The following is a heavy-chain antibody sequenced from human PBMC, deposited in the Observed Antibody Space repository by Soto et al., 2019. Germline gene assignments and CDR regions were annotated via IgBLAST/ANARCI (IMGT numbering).Heavy chain of an antibody. V-gene: IGHV3-23*01. CDR2: ISGSGGST. CDR1: GFTFSSYA. J-gene: IGHJ4*02. Sequence: GGSLRLSCAASGFTFSSYAMSWVRQAPGKGLEWVSAISGSGGSTYYADSVKGRFTISRDNSKNTLYLQMNSLRAEDTAVYYCAKDFWSESSPTHFDYWGQGTLVTVSS. CDR3: AKDFWSESSPTHFDY. D-gene: IGHD3-3*01.